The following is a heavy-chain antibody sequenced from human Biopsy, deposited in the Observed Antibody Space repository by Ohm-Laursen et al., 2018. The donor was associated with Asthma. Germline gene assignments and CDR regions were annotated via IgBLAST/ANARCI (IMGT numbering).Heavy chain of an antibody. Sequence: ASVKASCKSLGGTFNTYVIGWARQAPGQGLGWMGGINSVFGTTPYPQKFQDGVTITADDSTSTVYKQLSSLRSEDSAVYYCARKAGSCISRTCYSLDFWGQGTLVTVSS. CDR1: GGTFNTYV. D-gene: IGHD2/OR15-2a*01. J-gene: IGHJ4*02. CDR3: ARKAGSCISRTCYSLDF. V-gene: IGHV1-69*13. CDR2: INSVFGTT.